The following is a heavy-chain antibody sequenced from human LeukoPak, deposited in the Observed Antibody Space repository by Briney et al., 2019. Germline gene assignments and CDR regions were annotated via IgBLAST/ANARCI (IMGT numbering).Heavy chain of an antibody. Sequence: PGGSLRLSCAASGFTFSSSAMSWVRQAPGKGLEWVSAISNNGGYTYYADSAQGRFTISRDNSKSTLCLQMNSLRAEDTAVYYCANLYYYDSSGYYPINFGYWGQGTLVTVSS. J-gene: IGHJ4*02. CDR2: ISNNGGYT. V-gene: IGHV3-23*01. CDR3: ANLYYYDSSGYYPINFGY. D-gene: IGHD3-22*01. CDR1: GFTFSSSA.